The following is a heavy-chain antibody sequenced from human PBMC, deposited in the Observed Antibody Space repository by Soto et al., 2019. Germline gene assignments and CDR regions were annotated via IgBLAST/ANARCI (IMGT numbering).Heavy chain of an antibody. CDR1: GYSFTSYW. D-gene: IGHD3-22*01. J-gene: IGHJ4*02. Sequence: LKISCKGSGYSFTSYWISWVRQVPGKGLEWMGRIDPSDSYTNYSPSFQGHVTISADKSISTAYLQWSSLKASDTAMYYCAVGAVVAPFDYWGQGTLVTVSS. V-gene: IGHV5-10-1*01. CDR2: IDPSDSYT. CDR3: AVGAVVAPFDY.